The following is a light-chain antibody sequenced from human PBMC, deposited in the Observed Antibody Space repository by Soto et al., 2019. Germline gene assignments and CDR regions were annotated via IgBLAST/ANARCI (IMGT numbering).Light chain of an antibody. J-gene: IGLJ3*02. CDR3: ATWDDSLNGVV. CDR1: SSNIGSNT. CDR2: TNN. Sequence: QSVLTQPPSASGTPGQRVTISCSGSSSNIGSNTVTWYQQLPRAAPKLLIYTNNQWPSGVPDRFSGSKSGTSASLAISGLQSDDEADYYCATWDDSLNGVVFGGGTKLTVL. V-gene: IGLV1-44*01.